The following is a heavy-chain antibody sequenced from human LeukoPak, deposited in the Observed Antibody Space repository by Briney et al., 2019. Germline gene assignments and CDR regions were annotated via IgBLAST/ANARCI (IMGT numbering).Heavy chain of an antibody. V-gene: IGHV4-34*01. CDR2: INHSGST. CDR1: GGSISSYY. J-gene: IGHJ6*03. D-gene: IGHD3-10*01. CDR3: ATSGGGYFGSGSYYYMDV. Sequence: SETLSLTCTVSGGSISSYYWSWIRQPPGKGLEWIGEINHSGSTNYNPSLKSRVSISVDTSRNQFSLKLTSVTAADTAVYYCATSGGGYFGSGSYYYMDVWGKGTTVTVSS.